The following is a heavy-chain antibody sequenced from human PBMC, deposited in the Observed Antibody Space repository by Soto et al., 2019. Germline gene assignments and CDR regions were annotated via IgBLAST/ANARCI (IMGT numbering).Heavy chain of an antibody. V-gene: IGHV3-30-3*01. CDR3: ARDRGSYFDY. J-gene: IGHJ4*02. D-gene: IGHD3-16*01. CDR1: GFSFTTYA. CDR2: ISYDGSDK. Sequence: QVHLVESGGGVVQPGRSLTLSCAASGFSFTTYAMQWVRQAPGKGLEWVAVISYDGSDKYYADSVKGRFTISRDNSNNTVYLQMNSLRADDTAVYYCARDRGSYFDYWGQGTLVTVSS.